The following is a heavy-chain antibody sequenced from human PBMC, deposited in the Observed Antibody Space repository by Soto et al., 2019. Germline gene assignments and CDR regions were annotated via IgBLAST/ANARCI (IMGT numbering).Heavy chain of an antibody. J-gene: IGHJ4*02. V-gene: IGHV4-59*08. Sequence: SETLSLTCTVSGGSICNYYWSWIRKPPGKGLEWIGYIYYSGSTNYNPSLKSRVTISVDTSKNQFSLKLSSVTAADTAVYYCARHPISSWYYFDYWGQGTLVTVSS. CDR2: IYYSGST. CDR3: ARHPISSWYYFDY. D-gene: IGHD6-13*01. CDR1: GGSICNYY.